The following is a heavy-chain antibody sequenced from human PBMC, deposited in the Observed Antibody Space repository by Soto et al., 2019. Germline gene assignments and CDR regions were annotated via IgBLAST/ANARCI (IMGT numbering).Heavy chain of an antibody. CDR3: SRGTSIPASGDY. Sequence: QVQLVQSGAEVKKPGASVKVSCKASGYTFTNYGINWVRQAPGQGLEWLGWVSAYNGERRYAQRVPARVIMTTDTSTTTAYMELRSLRSDDTAVYYCSRGTSIPASGDYWGQETLVTVSS. V-gene: IGHV1-18*01. J-gene: IGHJ4*01. CDR1: GYTFTNYG. CDR2: VSAYNGER. D-gene: IGHD6-6*01.